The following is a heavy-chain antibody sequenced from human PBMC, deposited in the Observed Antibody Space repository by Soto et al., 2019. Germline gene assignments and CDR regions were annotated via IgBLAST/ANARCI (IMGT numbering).Heavy chain of an antibody. V-gene: IGHV1-69*02. D-gene: IGHD2-2*01. CDR2: IIPILGIA. Sequence: QVQLVQSGAEVKKPGSSVKVSCKASGGTFSSYTISWVRQAPGQGLEWMGRIIPILGIANYAQKFQGRVTITADKYTSTAYMELSSLRSEDTAVYYCARLMGYCSSTSCYDWGQGTLVTVSS. CDR3: ARLMGYCSSTSCYD. CDR1: GGTFSSYT. J-gene: IGHJ4*02.